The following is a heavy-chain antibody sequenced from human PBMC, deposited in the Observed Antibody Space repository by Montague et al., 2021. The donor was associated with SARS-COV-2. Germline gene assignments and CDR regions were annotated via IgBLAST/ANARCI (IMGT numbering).Heavy chain of an antibody. D-gene: IGHD3-3*01. Sequence: SETLSLTCTVSGGSISSYYWGWIRQPPGKGLEWIGYIYYSGSTNYNPSLKGRVTISVDTSKNQFSLKLCSVTAADTAVYYCARVSRITIFGVVGWFDPWGQGTLVTVSS. V-gene: IGHV4-59*01. J-gene: IGHJ5*02. CDR2: IYYSGST. CDR1: GGSISSYY. CDR3: ARVSRITIFGVVGWFDP.